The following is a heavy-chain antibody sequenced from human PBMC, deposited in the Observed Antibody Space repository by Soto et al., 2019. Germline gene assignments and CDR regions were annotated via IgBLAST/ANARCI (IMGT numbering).Heavy chain of an antibody. CDR2: INAGNGNT. D-gene: IGHD3-10*01. J-gene: IGHJ5*02. CDR3: ARDHYYGSGSYNWFDP. V-gene: IGHV1-3*01. Sequence: AXVKVSCKASGYTFTSYAMHWVRQAPGQRLEWMGWINAGNGNTKYSQKFQGRVTITRDTSASTAYMELSSLRSEDTAVYYCARDHYYGSGSYNWFDPWGQGTLVTVSS. CDR1: GYTFTSYA.